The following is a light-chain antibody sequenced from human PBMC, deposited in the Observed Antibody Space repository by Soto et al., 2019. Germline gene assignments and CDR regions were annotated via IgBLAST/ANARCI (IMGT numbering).Light chain of an antibody. CDR1: QGISSW. Sequence: DIPMTQSPSSVSASVGDRVTITCRASQGISSWLAWYQQKPGKVPKLLVSGASSLQSGVPLRFSASGSGTDFTLTISSLQPEDFATYYCQQANSFPPTFGGGTKVEIK. J-gene: IGKJ4*01. CDR3: QQANSFPPT. CDR2: GAS. V-gene: IGKV1-12*01.